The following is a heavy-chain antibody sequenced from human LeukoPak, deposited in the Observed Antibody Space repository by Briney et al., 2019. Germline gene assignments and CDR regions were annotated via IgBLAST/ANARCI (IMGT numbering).Heavy chain of an antibody. CDR1: GGSISSGGYY. V-gene: IGHV4-31*03. CDR3: ARDSPKGGNYRANCMGV. Sequence: SQTLSLTCTVSGGSISSGGYYWSWTRQHPGKGLEWIGYIYYSGNTYYNPSLKSRIAISIDTSKNQFSLKLSSVTAADTAVYYCARDSPKGGNYRANCMGVWGQGTSVTVSS. CDR2: IYYSGNT. D-gene: IGHD1-26*01. J-gene: IGHJ6*02.